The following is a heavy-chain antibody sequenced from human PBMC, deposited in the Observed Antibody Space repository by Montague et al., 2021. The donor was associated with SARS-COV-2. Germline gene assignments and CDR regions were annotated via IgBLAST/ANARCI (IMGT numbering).Heavy chain of an antibody. V-gene: IGHV4-59*12. D-gene: IGHD3-3*01. Sequence: SETLSLTCTVSGGSISSYYWSWIRQPPGKGLEWIGYIYYSGSTNYNPSLKSRVTISVDTSKNQFSLKLSSVTAADTAVYYCARVAESTYYDFWSGYLRFYYFDYWGQGTLVTVSS. CDR2: IYYSGST. CDR1: GGSISSYY. J-gene: IGHJ4*02. CDR3: ARVAESTYYDFWSGYLRFYYFDY.